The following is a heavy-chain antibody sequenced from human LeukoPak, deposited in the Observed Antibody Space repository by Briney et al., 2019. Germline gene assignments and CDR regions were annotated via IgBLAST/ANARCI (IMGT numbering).Heavy chain of an antibody. D-gene: IGHD1/OR15-1a*01. CDR3: ARGPITGTPFRYYYMDV. CDR1: GYTFTSYD. CDR2: MNPNSGNT. J-gene: IGHJ6*03. Sequence: GASVKVSCKASGYTFTSYDINWVRQATGQGLEWMGWMNPNSGNTGYAQKFQGRVTITRNTSISTAYMELSSLRSEDTAVYYCARGPITGTPFRYYYMDVWGKGTTVTVSS. V-gene: IGHV1-8*03.